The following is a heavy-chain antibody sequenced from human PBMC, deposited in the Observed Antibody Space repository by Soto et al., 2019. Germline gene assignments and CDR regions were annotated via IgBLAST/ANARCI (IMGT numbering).Heavy chain of an antibody. Sequence: QVQLQESGPGLVKPSETLSLTCTVSGGSISSYYWSWIRQPPGKGLEWIGYIYYSGSTNYNPSLKSRVTRSGDTSKNQFSLKLSSVTAADTAVYYCARMVRDMLTGWYYAMDVWGQGTTVTVSS. CDR1: GGSISSYY. CDR3: ARMVRDMLTGWYYAMDV. D-gene: IGHD3-9*01. CDR2: IYYSGST. J-gene: IGHJ6*02. V-gene: IGHV4-59*01.